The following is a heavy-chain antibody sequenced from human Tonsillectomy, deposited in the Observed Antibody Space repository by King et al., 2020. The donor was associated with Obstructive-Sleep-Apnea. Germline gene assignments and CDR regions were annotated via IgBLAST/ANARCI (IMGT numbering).Heavy chain of an antibody. CDR1: GGSISRGGYS. CDR2: IYYSGST. Sequence: QLQESGPGLVKPSQTLSLTCAVSGGSISRGGYSWSWIRQPPGKGLEWIGYIYYSGSTTYNPSLQSRVTISVDTSKNQFSLKLSSVTAADTAVYYCARVMNSNKDLDYWGQGTLVTVSS. J-gene: IGHJ4*02. V-gene: IGHV4-30-4*07. D-gene: IGHD6-13*01. CDR3: ARVMNSNKDLDY.